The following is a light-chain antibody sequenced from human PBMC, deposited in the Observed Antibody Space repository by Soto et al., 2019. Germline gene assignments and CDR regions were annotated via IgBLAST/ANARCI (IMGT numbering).Light chain of an antibody. CDR3: QQYGRSPIT. J-gene: IGKJ5*01. Sequence: IVLTQTPATLSLSPGERATLSCRASQSVSSYLAWYQLKPGQAPRLLIYDASNRATGIPARFSGSGSGTDFTLTISRLEPEDFAVYYCQQYGRSPITFGLGTRLEIK. V-gene: IGKV3-11*01. CDR2: DAS. CDR1: QSVSSY.